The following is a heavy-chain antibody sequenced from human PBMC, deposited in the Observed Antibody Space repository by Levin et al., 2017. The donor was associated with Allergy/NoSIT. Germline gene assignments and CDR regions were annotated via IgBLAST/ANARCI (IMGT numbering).Heavy chain of an antibody. CDR3: AVFLFRYRTFEV. J-gene: IGHJ3*01. V-gene: IGHV4-34*01. CDR1: GGSFGGYH. Sequence: KTSETLSLTCAVYGGSFGGYHWSWIRQPPGKGLEWIGEISHRGFTTYNPSLNSRVTISLDTSRTQFSLTLNSLTATDTAVYYCAVFLFRYRTFEVWGQGTMVTVSS. CDR2: ISHRGFT. D-gene: IGHD5-18*01.